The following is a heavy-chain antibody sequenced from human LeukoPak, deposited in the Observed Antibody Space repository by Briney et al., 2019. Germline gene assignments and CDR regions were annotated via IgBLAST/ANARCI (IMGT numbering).Heavy chain of an antibody. CDR3: ARDRKLLDAFDI. Sequence: SETLSLTCTVSGGSISSYYWSWIRQPPGKGLEWIGYIYYSGSTNYNPSLKSRVTISVDTSKNQFSLKLSSVTAADTAVYYCARDRKLLDAFDIWGQGTMVTVSS. D-gene: IGHD1-26*01. V-gene: IGHV4-59*01. CDR1: GGSISSYY. J-gene: IGHJ3*02. CDR2: IYYSGST.